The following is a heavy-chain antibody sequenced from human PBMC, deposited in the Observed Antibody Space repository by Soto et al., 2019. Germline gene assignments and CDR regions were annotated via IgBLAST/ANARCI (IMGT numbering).Heavy chain of an antibody. CDR2: IYYSGST. J-gene: IGHJ4*02. CDR1: GGSVSSGSYY. Sequence: QVQLQESGPGLVKPSETLSLTCTVSGGSVSSGSYYWSWIRQPPGKGLEWIGYIYYSGSTNYNPSLKSRVTISVDTSKNQFSLKLSSVTAADTAVYYCARGRYSYGPDEFDYWGQGTLVTVSS. V-gene: IGHV4-61*01. D-gene: IGHD5-18*01. CDR3: ARGRYSYGPDEFDY.